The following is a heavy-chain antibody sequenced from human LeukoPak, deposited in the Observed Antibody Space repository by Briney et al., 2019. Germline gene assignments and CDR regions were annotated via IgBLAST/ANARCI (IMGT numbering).Heavy chain of an antibody. D-gene: IGHD2-8*02. J-gene: IGHJ4*02. CDR1: GFTFSSYA. CDR2: ISGSGGST. CDR3: ASRRGVTFDY. Sequence: GGSLRLSCAASGFTFSSYAMSWVRQAPGKGLEWVSAISGSGGSTYCADSVKGRFTISRDNSKNTLYLQMNSLRAEDTAVYYCASRRGVTFDYWGQGTLVTVSS. V-gene: IGHV3-23*01.